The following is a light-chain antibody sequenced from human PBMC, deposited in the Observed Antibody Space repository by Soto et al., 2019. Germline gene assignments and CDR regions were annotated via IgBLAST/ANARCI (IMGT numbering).Light chain of an antibody. V-gene: IGLV2-11*01. CDR3: CTHAGSFHQ. Sequence: QSALTQPRSVSGSPGQAVTISCTGTNSDVGNYNFVSWYQHHPGKAPKLMIYDVTKRPSGVPDRFSGSKSGNTASLTISGLQAEDEADYYCCTHAGSFHQFGGGTKLTVL. CDR1: NSDVGNYNF. J-gene: IGLJ3*02. CDR2: DVT.